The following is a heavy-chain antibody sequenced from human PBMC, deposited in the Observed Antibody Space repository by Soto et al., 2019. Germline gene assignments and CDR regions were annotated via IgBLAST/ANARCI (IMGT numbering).Heavy chain of an antibody. D-gene: IGHD6-6*01. Sequence: QVQLVQSGAEVKKPGSSVKVSCKASGGTFSSYAISWVRQAPGQGLEWMGGIIPIFGTANYAQKFQGRVKVTADESPGTAFMGLGSLRSEDTAVYFCAYKQLVADYFDFWGQGTLVTVSS. J-gene: IGHJ4*02. CDR1: GGTFSSYA. CDR3: AYKQLVADYFDF. CDR2: IIPIFGTA. V-gene: IGHV1-69*12.